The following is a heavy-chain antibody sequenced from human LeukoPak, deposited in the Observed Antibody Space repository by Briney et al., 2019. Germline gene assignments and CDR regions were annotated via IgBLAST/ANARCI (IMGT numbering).Heavy chain of an antibody. CDR1: GFTFSSYW. J-gene: IGHJ6*03. V-gene: IGHV3-7*01. D-gene: IGHD1-1*01. CDR2: IYQEGSEK. Sequence: GGSLRLSCAASGFTFSSYWMSWVRQAPGKGLGWVANIYQEGSEKYYVDSVKGRFTISRDNAKNSLYLQMNSLRAEDTAVYYCARKDKGGGLEPDGVYYYYMDVWGRGTTVTVSS. CDR3: ARKDKGGGLEPDGVYYYYMDV.